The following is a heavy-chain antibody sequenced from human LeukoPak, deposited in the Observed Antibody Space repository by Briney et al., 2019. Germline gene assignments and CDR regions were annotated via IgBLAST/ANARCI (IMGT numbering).Heavy chain of an antibody. CDR3: ARFSDDYYYYYMDV. J-gene: IGHJ6*03. CDR1: GFTFNSCN. CDR2: ISGSSSYK. Sequence: GGSLRLSCVASGFTFNSCNMNWVRQAPGKGLEWVSSISGSSSYKYSADSLSGRFTISRDNARNSLYLQMNSLRVEDTAVYYCARFSDDYYYYYMDVWGKGTTVNVSS. V-gene: IGHV3-21*01.